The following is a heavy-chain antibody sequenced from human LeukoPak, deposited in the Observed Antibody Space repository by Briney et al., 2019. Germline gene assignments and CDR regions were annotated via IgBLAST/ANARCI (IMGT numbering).Heavy chain of an antibody. CDR2: INWNGGST. D-gene: IGHD4-17*01. CDR3: ARSRDGDYGDYYFDY. CDR1: GFTFDDYG. V-gene: IGHV3-20*04. J-gene: IGHJ4*02. Sequence: PGGSLRLSCAASGFTFDDYGMSWVRQAPGKGLEWVSGINWNGGSTGYADSVKGRFTISRDNAKNSLYLQMNSLRAEDTAVYYCARSRDGDYGDYYFDYWGQGTLVTVSS.